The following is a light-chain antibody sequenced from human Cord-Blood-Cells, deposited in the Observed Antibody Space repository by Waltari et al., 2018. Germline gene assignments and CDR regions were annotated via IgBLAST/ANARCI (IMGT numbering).Light chain of an antibody. V-gene: IGLV2-23*01. Sequence: QSALTQPTSVSGSPGQSITISCTGTSSDVGSYNLFSGYQQHPGKAPKLMIYGGSKRPSGVSNRFSGSKSGNTASLTISGLQAEDEADYYCCSYAGSSTPHYVFGTGTKVTVL. J-gene: IGLJ1*01. CDR3: CSYAGSSTPHYV. CDR1: SSDVGSYNL. CDR2: GGS.